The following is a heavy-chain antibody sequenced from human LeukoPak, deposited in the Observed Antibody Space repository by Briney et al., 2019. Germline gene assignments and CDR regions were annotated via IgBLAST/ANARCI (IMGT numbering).Heavy chain of an antibody. D-gene: IGHD3-22*01. Sequence: SETLSLTCAVYGGSFSGYYWSWIRQPPGKGLEWIGEINHSGSTNYNPSLKSRVTISVDTSKNQFSLKLSSVTAADTAVYYCAVSSYDSGLDYWGQGTLVTVSS. J-gene: IGHJ4*02. CDR2: INHSGST. CDR3: AVSSYDSGLDY. V-gene: IGHV4-34*01. CDR1: GGSFSGYY.